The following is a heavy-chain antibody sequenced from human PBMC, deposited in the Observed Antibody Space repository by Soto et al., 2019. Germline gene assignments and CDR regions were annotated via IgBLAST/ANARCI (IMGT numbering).Heavy chain of an antibody. V-gene: IGHV4-39*01. CDR3: ARLGSRSSLYYFDY. CDR1: DNSISSSSYY. D-gene: IGHD6-6*01. CDR2: IYYSGST. Sequence: SETLSLTCTVSDNSISSSSYYWGWIRQPPGKGLEWIGSIYYSGSTYYNPSLRSRVTISVETSKNQFSLKLSSVTAAGTAIYYCARLGSRSSLYYFDYWGQGTLVTVSS. J-gene: IGHJ4*02.